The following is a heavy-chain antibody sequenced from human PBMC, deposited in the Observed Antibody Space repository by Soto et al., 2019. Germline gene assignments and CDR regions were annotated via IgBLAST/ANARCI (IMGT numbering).Heavy chain of an antibody. CDR2: IYYRGTT. J-gene: IGHJ4*02. V-gene: IGHV4-59*11. D-gene: IGHD2-2*01. CDR3: ARGGGSPYHDHEFDY. CDR1: GVSTSNHY. Sequence: QVQLQESGPGLVKPSETLSLTCSVSGVSTSNHYWTWIRKPPGQGPEWIGCIYYRGTTNYNASFNSRVTISVDTSKNQVSLKLTSVTTAYTAVYYCARGGGSPYHDHEFDYWGQGILVTVSS.